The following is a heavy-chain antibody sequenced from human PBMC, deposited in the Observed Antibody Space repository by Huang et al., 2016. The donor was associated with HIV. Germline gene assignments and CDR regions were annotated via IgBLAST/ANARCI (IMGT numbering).Heavy chain of an antibody. Sequence: QVQLVESGGGVVQPGRSLRLSCTASGFTFSNYAMHWLRQAPGKGLEWVILVSDTASNKDYADSVKGRFSISRDNSKNTMYLHMNSLRPEDTAVYYCARGRDGRSGFYFGDFDYWGQGTLVTVSS. V-gene: IGHV3-30-3*01. CDR1: GFTFSNYA. J-gene: IGHJ4*02. CDR2: VSDTASNK. CDR3: ARGRDGRSGFYFGDFDY. D-gene: IGHD3-22*01.